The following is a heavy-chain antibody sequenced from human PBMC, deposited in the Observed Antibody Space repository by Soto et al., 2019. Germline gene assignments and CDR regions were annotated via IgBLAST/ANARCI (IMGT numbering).Heavy chain of an antibody. V-gene: IGHV4-59*01. CDR1: GGSISGYY. Sequence: SETLSLTCTVSGGSISGYYWSWIRQPPGQGLEWIGYIYYSGSTNYNPSLKSRVSISVDKSKNQFSLKLSSVTAGDTAVYFCARVQSGSYALYYFDYWGQGTLVTVSS. CDR3: ARVQSGSYALYYFDY. D-gene: IGHD1-26*01. J-gene: IGHJ4*02. CDR2: IYYSGST.